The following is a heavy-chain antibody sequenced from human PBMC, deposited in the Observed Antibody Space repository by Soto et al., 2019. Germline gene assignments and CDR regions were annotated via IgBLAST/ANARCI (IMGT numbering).Heavy chain of an antibody. CDR1: GDSISSSNW. J-gene: IGHJ6*02. Sequence: PSETLSLTCAVSGDSISSSNWWTWVRQPPGKGLEWIWDIYHTVITNYNPSLKSRVTILVDKSKNQFSLKLTSVTAADTAVYYCARYSASGFYYYFGMDVWGQGTTVTVSS. CDR3: ARYSASGFYYYFGMDV. CDR2: IYHTVIT. V-gene: IGHV4-4*02. D-gene: IGHD6-13*01.